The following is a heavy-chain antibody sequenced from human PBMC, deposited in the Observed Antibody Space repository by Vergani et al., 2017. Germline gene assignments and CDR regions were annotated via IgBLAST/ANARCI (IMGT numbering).Heavy chain of an antibody. V-gene: IGHV3-23*01. CDR2: RSGPGLST. Sequence: EVHLLESGGGLVQSGGSLSLSCAASGFTFSNSAVSWVRQAPGRGLAWVSSRSGPGLSTYYADSVKGRFSISRDNSKNTVFLQMHSLRAEDTAIYYCVXEKIDLGSYFFDAWGHGILVTVSS. CDR1: GFTFSNSA. D-gene: IGHD2/OR15-2a*01. J-gene: IGHJ4*01. CDR3: VXEKIDLGSYFFDA.